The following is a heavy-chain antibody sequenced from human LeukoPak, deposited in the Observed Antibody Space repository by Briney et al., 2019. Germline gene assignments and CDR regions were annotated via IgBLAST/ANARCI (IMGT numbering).Heavy chain of an antibody. V-gene: IGHV1-24*01. Sequence: ASVKVSCTVSVYTLTELSMHWVRQAPGKGPEWMGGFDPEDGETIYAQKFQGRVTMTEDTSTDTAYMELSSLRSKDTAVYYCATSLLWFGELFGHYWGQGTLVTVSS. J-gene: IGHJ4*02. CDR3: ATSLLWFGELFGHY. CDR2: FDPEDGET. CDR1: VYTLTELS. D-gene: IGHD3-10*01.